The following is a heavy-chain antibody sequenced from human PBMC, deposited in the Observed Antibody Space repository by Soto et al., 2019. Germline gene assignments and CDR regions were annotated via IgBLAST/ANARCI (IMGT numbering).Heavy chain of an antibody. Sequence: EVQLVESGGDLVQSGGSLGLSCAPSGFSFRSYWMHWVLQAPGKGLVWVARISSEGSTTTYADSESGRSHIFRDNDANILYLQMSSLRAEDTAVCSCATEYYWVLTGYYIDFWGQGTLVTVSS. CDR3: ATEYYWVLTGYYIDF. V-gene: IGHV3-74*03. CDR1: GFSFRSYW. D-gene: IGHD3-9*01. J-gene: IGHJ4*02. CDR2: ISSEGSTT.